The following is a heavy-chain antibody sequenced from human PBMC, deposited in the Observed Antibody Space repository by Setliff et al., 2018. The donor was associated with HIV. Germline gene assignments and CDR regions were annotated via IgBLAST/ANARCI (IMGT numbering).Heavy chain of an antibody. Sequence: SETLSLTCTVSGDSFNGSHYLWGWIRQPPGKGLEWVGNVYYNWATYYNPSLKNRVTISVDTSKNQFSLRLTSVTAADTAVYYCARGPPFAYWGQGLPVTVSS. CDR2: VYYNWAT. CDR1: GDSFNGSHYL. CDR3: ARGPPFAY. V-gene: IGHV4-39*07. J-gene: IGHJ4*02.